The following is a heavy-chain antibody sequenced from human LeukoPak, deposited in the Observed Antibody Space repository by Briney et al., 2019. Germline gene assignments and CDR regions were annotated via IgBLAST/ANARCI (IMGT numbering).Heavy chain of an antibody. Sequence: SETLSLTCSVSGGSITSSSYYWGWIRQPPEKGLEWIGSIYYTGGTYYSPSLKSRVTMSVDTSNNQFSLKLSSVTAADTAVYYCARHGGTRITIVEVYYFDYWGQGNLVTVSS. CDR1: GGSITSSSYY. D-gene: IGHD4-11*01. CDR2: IYYTGGT. J-gene: IGHJ4*02. V-gene: IGHV4-39*01. CDR3: ARHGGTRITIVEVYYFDY.